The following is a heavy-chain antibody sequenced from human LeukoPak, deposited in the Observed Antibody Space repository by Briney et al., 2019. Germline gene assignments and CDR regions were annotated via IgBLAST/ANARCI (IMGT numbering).Heavy chain of an antibody. Sequence: SQTLSLTCAISGDSISRNTITWNWIRQSPSSGLEWLARTYYRSKWYNDYAVSVKSRITVNPDTSKNQFSLQLNSVTPEDTAVYYCARDLGSIAAVFDYWGQGSLVTVSS. CDR2: TYYRSKWYN. V-gene: IGHV6-1*01. D-gene: IGHD6-13*01. J-gene: IGHJ4*02. CDR1: GDSISRNTIT. CDR3: ARDLGSIAAVFDY.